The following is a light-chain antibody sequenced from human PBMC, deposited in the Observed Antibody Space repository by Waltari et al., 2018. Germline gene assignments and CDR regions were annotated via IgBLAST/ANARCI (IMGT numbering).Light chain of an antibody. CDR3: QQFNSYPRT. V-gene: IGKV1-9*01. Sequence: IQLTQSPSALSASVGDRVTITCRATQDIYTYLAWYQQEPGKARKLLSYAASTLQSGVPSRFSGSGSGTDFTLTISSLQPEDFATYYCQQFNSYPRTFGQGTKVEIK. J-gene: IGKJ1*01. CDR1: QDIYTY. CDR2: AAS.